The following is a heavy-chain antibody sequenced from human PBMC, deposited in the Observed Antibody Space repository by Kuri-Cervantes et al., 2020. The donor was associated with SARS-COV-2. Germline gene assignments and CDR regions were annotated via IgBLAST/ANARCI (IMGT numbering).Heavy chain of an antibody. D-gene: IGHD2-2*01. CDR3: AKDSPEIVVVPAAPLYFDL. Sequence: LSLTCAASGFTFSSYGMHWVRQAPGKGLEWVSAISGSGGSTYYADSVKGRFTISRDNSKNTLYLQMNSLRAEDTAVYYCAKDSPEIVVVPAAPLYFDLWGRGILVTVSS. CDR2: ISGSGGST. J-gene: IGHJ2*01. CDR1: GFTFSSYG. V-gene: IGHV3-23*01.